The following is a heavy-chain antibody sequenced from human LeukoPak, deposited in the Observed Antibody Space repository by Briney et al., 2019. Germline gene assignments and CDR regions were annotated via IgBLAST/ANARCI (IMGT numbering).Heavy chain of an antibody. CDR1: GGSISSGGYY. V-gene: IGHV4-31*03. CDR2: IYYSGST. J-gene: IGHJ4*02. CDR3: ARGLAKGRTYYDFWSGYSIYYYFDY. D-gene: IGHD3-3*01. Sequence: SETLSLTCTVSGGSISSGGYYWSWLRQHPGKGLEWIGYIYYSGSTYYNPSLKSRVTISVDTSKNQFSLKLSSVTAADTAVYYCARGLAKGRTYYDFWSGYSIYYYFDYWGQGTLVTVSS.